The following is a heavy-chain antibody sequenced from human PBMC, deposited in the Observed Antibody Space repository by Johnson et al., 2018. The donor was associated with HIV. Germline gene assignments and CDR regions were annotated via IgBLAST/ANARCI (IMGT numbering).Heavy chain of an antibody. J-gene: IGHJ3*01. D-gene: IGHD1-26*01. V-gene: IGHV3-13*01. Sequence: VQLVESGGGLVQPGGSLRLSCAASGFTFSSYDMHWVRQATGKGLEWVSAIGTAGDTYYPGSVKGRFTISRENAKNSLYLQMNSLRAGDTAVYYCASDGWELLGVAAFDVWGQGTLVTVSS. CDR3: ASDGWELLGVAAFDV. CDR1: GFTFSSYD. CDR2: IGTAGDT.